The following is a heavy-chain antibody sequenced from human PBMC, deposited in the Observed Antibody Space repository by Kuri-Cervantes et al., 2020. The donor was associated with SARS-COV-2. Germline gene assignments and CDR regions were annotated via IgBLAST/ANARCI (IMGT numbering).Heavy chain of an antibody. V-gene: IGHV3-15*01. D-gene: IGHD2-15*01. CDR2: IKSKTDGGTT. J-gene: IGHJ4*02. CDR1: GFTFSNAW. Sequence: GGSLRLSCAASGFTFSNAWMSWVRQAPGKGLEWVGRIKSKTDGGTTDYAAPVKGRFTISRDDSKNTLYLQMNSLKTEDIAVYFCTTGFKETPTLYYWGPGTLVTVSS. CDR3: TTGFKETPTLYY.